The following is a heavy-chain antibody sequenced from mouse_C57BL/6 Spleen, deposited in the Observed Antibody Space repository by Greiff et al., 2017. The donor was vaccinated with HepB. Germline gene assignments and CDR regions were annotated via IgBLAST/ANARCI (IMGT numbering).Heavy chain of an antibody. CDR2: IYPRSGNT. CDR1: GYTFTSYG. Sequence: QVHVKQSGAELARPGASVKLSCKASGYTFTSYGISWVKQRTGQGLEWIGEIYPRSGNTYYNEKFKGKATLTADKSSSTAYMELRSLTSEDSAVYFCARYNYGSSFYAMDYWGQGTSVTVSS. J-gene: IGHJ4*01. D-gene: IGHD1-1*01. V-gene: IGHV1-81*01. CDR3: ARYNYGSSFYAMDY.